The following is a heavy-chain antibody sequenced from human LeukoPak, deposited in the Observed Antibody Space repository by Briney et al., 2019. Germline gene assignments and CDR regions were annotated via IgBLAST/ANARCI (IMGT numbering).Heavy chain of an antibody. V-gene: IGHV1-46*01. Sequence: ASVKVSCKASGYTFSSYYMHWVRQAPGQGLEWMGIINPSGGSTSFAQKFQGRVTMTRDTSTSTVYMELSSLRSEDTAVYYCARDKVALDGQHYLDYWGQGTLVTVSS. CDR3: ARDKVALDGQHYLDY. D-gene: IGHD2-2*03. CDR1: GYTFSSYY. CDR2: INPSGGST. J-gene: IGHJ4*02.